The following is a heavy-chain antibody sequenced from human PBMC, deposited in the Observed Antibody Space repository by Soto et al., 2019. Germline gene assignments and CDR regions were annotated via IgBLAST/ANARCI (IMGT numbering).Heavy chain of an antibody. V-gene: IGHV1-46*01. CDR2: INPSGGST. CDR3: ARVHYYYGMDV. Sequence: XSVKVSCKASGCPLTSYYMHWVRQAPGQGLEWMGIINPSGGSTSYAQKFQGRVTMTRDTSTSTVYMELSSLRSEDTAVYYCARVHYYYGMDVWGQGTTVTVSS. J-gene: IGHJ6*02. CDR1: GCPLTSYY.